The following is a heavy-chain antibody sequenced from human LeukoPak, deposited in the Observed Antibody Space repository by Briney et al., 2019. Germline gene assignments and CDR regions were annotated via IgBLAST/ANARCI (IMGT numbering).Heavy chain of an antibody. J-gene: IGHJ6*02. Sequence: ASVKVSCKASGYTFTSYGISWVRQAPGQGLEWMGWISAYNGNTNYAQKLQGRVTMTADTSTSTAYMELRSLRSDDTAVYYCARDRLYRAAAGIMDVWGQGTTVTVSS. D-gene: IGHD6-13*01. CDR1: GYTFTSYG. V-gene: IGHV1-18*01. CDR2: ISAYNGNT. CDR3: ARDRLYRAAAGIMDV.